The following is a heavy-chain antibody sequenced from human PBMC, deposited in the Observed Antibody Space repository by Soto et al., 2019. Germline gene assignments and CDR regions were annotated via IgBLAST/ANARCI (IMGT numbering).Heavy chain of an antibody. D-gene: IGHD1-20*01. Sequence: QVQLVESGGGVVQPGRSLRLSCAASGFTFSSYGMHWVRQAPGKGLEWVAVISYDGSNKYYADSVKGRFTISRDNSKNTLYLQMNSLRAEDTAVYSCAKADNSPSLYYYYGMDVWGQGTTVTVSS. CDR2: ISYDGSNK. CDR1: GFTFSSYG. J-gene: IGHJ6*02. CDR3: AKADNSPSLYYYYGMDV. V-gene: IGHV3-30*18.